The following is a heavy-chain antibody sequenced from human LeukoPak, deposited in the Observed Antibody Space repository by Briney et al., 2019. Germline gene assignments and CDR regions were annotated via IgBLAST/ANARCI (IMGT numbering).Heavy chain of an antibody. V-gene: IGHV4-59*12. CDR1: GGSISSYY. CDR3: ARETRPSIAARPRGNWFDP. D-gene: IGHD6-6*01. Sequence: SETLSLTCTVSGGSISSYYWSWIRQPPGKGLEWIANIFYTGSTNYNPSLKSRVTISLDTSKNQFSLKLSSVTAADTAVYYCARETRPSIAARPRGNWFDPWGQGTLVTVSS. CDR2: IFYTGST. J-gene: IGHJ5*02.